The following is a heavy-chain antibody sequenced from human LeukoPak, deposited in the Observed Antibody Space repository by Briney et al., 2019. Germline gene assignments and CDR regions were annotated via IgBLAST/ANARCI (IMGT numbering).Heavy chain of an antibody. J-gene: IGHJ6*02. D-gene: IGHD4-17*01. Sequence: PGGSLRLSCAASGFTFSTYGMHWVRQAPGKGLEWVAVISYHGSNKFYADSVKGRFTISRDNSKNTLYLQMNSLRTEDTAVYYCAKGIHEYGDYDYGMDVWGQGTTVTVSS. CDR3: AKGIHEYGDYDYGMDV. V-gene: IGHV3-30*18. CDR2: ISYHGSNK. CDR1: GFTFSTYG.